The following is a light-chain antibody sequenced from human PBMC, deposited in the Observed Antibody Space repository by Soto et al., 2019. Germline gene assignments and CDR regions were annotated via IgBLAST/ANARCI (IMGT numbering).Light chain of an antibody. J-gene: IGKJ5*01. V-gene: IGKV3-15*01. CDR3: QQYSNWPPIT. Sequence: EIVMTQSPTTLSVSPGARANLSCRASQSVSSKLAWYQQKPGQAPRLLIYDTSTRATGIPARFSGSGSGTEFTLTISSLKSEDFAVYYCQQYSNWPPITFGQGTRLEIK. CDR2: DTS. CDR1: QSVSSK.